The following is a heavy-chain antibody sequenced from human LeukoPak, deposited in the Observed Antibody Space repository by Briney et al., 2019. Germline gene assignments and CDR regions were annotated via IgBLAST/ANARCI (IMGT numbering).Heavy chain of an antibody. CDR3: ARLSGSYYPDY. D-gene: IGHD1-26*01. CDR2: IYYSGST. V-gene: IGHV4-30-4*08. Sequence: SETLSLTCTVSGGSISSGDYYWGWIRQPPGKGLEWIGYIYYSGSTYYNPSLKSRVTISVDTSKNQFSLKLSSVTAADTAVYYCARLSGSYYPDYWGQGTLVTVSS. CDR1: GGSISSGDYY. J-gene: IGHJ4*02.